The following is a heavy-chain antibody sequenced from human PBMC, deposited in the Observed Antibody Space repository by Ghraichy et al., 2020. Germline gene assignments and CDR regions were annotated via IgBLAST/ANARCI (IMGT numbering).Heavy chain of an antibody. CDR2: IYASGST. J-gene: IGHJ3*02. V-gene: IGHV4-4*07. CDR1: GGSISSYY. D-gene: IGHD3-22*01. Sequence: SETLSLTCTVSGGSISSYYWNWIRLPAGKGLEWIGRIYASGSTSYNPSLRSRVTMSVDTSKNQFSLKLSSVTAADTAVYYCARDSTMMLGAFDMWGQGTMVKVSS. CDR3: ARDSTMMLGAFDM.